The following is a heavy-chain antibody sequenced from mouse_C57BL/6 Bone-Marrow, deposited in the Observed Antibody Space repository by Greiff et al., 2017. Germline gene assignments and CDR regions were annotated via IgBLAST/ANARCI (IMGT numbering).Heavy chain of an antibody. J-gene: IGHJ2*01. Sequence: EVKLLESGPGLAKPSQTLSLTCSVTGYSITSDYWNWIRKFPGNKLEYMGYISYSGSTYYNPSLKSRISITRDTSKNQYYLQLNSVTTEDTATYYCARSSLYYYGSSGYFDYWGQGTTLTVSS. CDR3: ARSSLYYYGSSGYFDY. CDR2: ISYSGST. CDR1: GYSITSDY. D-gene: IGHD1-1*01. V-gene: IGHV3-8*01.